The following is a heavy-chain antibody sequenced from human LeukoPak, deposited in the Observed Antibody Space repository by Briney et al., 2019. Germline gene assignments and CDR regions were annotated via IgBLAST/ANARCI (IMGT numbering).Heavy chain of an antibody. D-gene: IGHD3-10*01. CDR3: ARVRRWFGDLDY. CDR1: GFTFSDYY. V-gene: IGHV3-11*04. CDR2: ISSSGSTI. Sequence: KAGGSLRLSCAASGFTFSDYYMSWIRQAPGKGLEWVSYISSSGSTIYYADSVKGRFTISMDNAKNSLYLQMNSLRAEDTAVYYCARVRRWFGDLDYWGQGTLVTVSS. J-gene: IGHJ4*02.